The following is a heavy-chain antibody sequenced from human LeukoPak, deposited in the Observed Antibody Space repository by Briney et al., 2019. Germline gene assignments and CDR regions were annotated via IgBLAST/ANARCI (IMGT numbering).Heavy chain of an antibody. V-gene: IGHV1-69*05. CDR1: GGTFHRYV. CDR2: IIPIFGTG. J-gene: IGHJ3*02. Sequence: ASVKVSCKASGGTFHRYVINWVRQAPGQGLEWMGQIIPIFGTGSNAQKFQGRVTITTDESTAYMELSSLTSEDTAVYYCAREDYSSGYYAFEMWGQGTMVTVSS. D-gene: IGHD6-19*01. CDR3: AREDYSSGYYAFEM.